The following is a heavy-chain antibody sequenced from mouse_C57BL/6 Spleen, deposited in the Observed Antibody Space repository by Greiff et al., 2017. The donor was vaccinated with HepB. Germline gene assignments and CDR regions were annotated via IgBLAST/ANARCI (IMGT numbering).Heavy chain of an antibody. V-gene: IGHV1-69*01. CDR1: GYTFTSYW. Sequence: QVQLQQPGAELVMPGASVKLSCKASGYTFTSYWMHWVKQRPGQGLEWIGEIDPSDSYTNYNQKFKGKSTLTVDKSSSTAYMQLSSLTSEDSAVYYCARLYDGYYEVDYWGQGTTLTVSS. D-gene: IGHD2-3*01. CDR3: ARLYDGYYEVDY. CDR2: IDPSDSYT. J-gene: IGHJ2*01.